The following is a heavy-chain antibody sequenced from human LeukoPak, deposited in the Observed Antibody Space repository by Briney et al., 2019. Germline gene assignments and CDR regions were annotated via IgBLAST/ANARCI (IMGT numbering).Heavy chain of an antibody. D-gene: IGHD1-14*01. CDR1: GFTFSSYV. J-gene: IGHJ4*02. CDR3: AKDRVPGDY. V-gene: IGHV3-23*01. CDR2: ISGSGGST. Sequence: PGGSLRLSCTASGFTFSSYVMSWVRQAPGKGLEWVSAISGSGGSTYYADSVKGRFTISRGNSKNTLYLLMNSLRAEDTALYYCAKDRVPGDYWGQGTLVTVSS.